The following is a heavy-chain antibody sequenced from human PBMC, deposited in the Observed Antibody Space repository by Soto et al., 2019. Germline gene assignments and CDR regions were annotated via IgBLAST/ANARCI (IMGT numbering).Heavy chain of an antibody. CDR2: INHSGST. CDR1: GGSFSGYY. V-gene: IGHV4-34*01. J-gene: IGHJ5*02. Sequence: QVQLQQWGAGLLKPSETLSLTCAVYGGSFSGYYWSWIRQPPGKGLEWIGEINHSGSTNYNPSLKRRATFSVDTPRNQFSLKLSSVTAADTAVYYCARRNYCSGGSCSNWFDPWGQGTLVTVSS. D-gene: IGHD2-15*01. CDR3: ARRNYCSGGSCSNWFDP.